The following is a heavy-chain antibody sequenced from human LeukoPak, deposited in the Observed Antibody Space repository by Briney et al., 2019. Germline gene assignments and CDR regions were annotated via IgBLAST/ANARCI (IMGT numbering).Heavy chain of an antibody. CDR3: TTRIAVAGTTFDY. V-gene: IGHV3-15*01. CDR2: IKSKTDGGTT. D-gene: IGHD6-19*01. CDR1: GFTVSSNY. J-gene: IGHJ4*02. Sequence: GGSLRLSCGVSGFTVSSNYMSWVRQAPGKGLEWVGRIKSKTDGGTTDYAAPVKGRFTISRDDSKNTLYLQMNSLKTEDTAVYYCTTRIAVAGTTFDYWGQGTLVTVSS.